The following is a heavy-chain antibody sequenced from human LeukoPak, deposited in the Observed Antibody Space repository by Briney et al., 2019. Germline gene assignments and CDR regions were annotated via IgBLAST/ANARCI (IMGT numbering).Heavy chain of an antibody. D-gene: IGHD3-3*01. CDR3: AKGMVYGYYDFWSGSPDAFDI. CDR2: ISYDGSNK. Sequence: GGSLRLSCAASGFTFSSYGMHWVRQAPGKGLEWVAVISYDGSNKYYADSVKGRFTISRDNSKNTLYPQMNSLRAEDTAVYYCAKGMVYGYYDFWSGSPDAFDIWGQGTMVTVSS. V-gene: IGHV3-30*18. CDR1: GFTFSSYG. J-gene: IGHJ3*02.